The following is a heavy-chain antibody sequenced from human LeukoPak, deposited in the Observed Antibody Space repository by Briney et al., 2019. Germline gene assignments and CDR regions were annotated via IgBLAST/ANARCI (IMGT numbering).Heavy chain of an antibody. CDR3: ARVRSEEAYVWGSYRYTPRFFDY. CDR2: IYHSGST. D-gene: IGHD3-16*02. Sequence: PSQTLSLTCAVSGGSISSGGYSWSWIRQPPGKGLEWIGYIYHSGSTYYNPSLKSRVTISVDRSKNQFSLKLSSVTAADTAVYYCARVRSEEAYVWGSYRYTPRFFDYWGQGTLVTVSS. CDR1: GGSISSGGYS. V-gene: IGHV4-30-2*01. J-gene: IGHJ4*02.